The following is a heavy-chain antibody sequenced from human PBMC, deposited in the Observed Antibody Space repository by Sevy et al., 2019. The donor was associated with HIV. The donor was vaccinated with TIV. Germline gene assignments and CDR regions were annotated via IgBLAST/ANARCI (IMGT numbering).Heavy chain of an antibody. CDR1: GFTFDDYA. D-gene: IGHD1-26*01. CDR3: AKALVGATQSNYYYCGMDV. Sequence: GGSLRLSCAASGFTFDDYAMHWVRQAPGKGLEWVSGISWNSGSIGYADSVKGRFTISRDNAKNSLYLQMNSLRAEDTALYYCAKALVGATQSNYYYCGMDVWGQGTTVTVSS. V-gene: IGHV3-9*01. CDR2: ISWNSGSI. J-gene: IGHJ6*02.